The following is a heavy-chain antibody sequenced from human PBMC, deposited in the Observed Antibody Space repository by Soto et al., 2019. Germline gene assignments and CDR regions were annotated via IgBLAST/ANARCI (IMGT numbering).Heavy chain of an antibody. CDR2: ISGSGGST. J-gene: IGHJ6*02. CDR3: AKDSSSGWYNYYYYGMDV. CDR1: GVSFNSYA. D-gene: IGHD6-19*01. V-gene: IGHV3-23*01. Sequence: HPGWSMRLACAASGVSFNSYAMSWVRQTPGKGLEWVSAISGSGGSTYYADSVKGRFTISRDNSKNTLYLQMNSLRAEDTAVYYCAKDSSSGWYNYYYYGMDVWGQGTTVTVSS.